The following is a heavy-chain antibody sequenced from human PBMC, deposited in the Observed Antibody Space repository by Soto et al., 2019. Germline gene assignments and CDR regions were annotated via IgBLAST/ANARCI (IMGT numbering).Heavy chain of an antibody. J-gene: IGHJ6*03. CDR2: RNPNSGNT. V-gene: IGHV1-8*01. Sequence: QVQLVQSGAEVKKPGASVKGSCKASGYTFTSYDINWVRQATGQGLEWMGWRNPNSGNTGYAQKLQGRVTMTRNTSISTAYMELSSLRSEDTAVYYCARVERRVIAAAGEYYYYYMDVWGKGTTVTVSS. D-gene: IGHD6-13*01. CDR1: GYTFTSYD. CDR3: ARVERRVIAAAGEYYYYYMDV.